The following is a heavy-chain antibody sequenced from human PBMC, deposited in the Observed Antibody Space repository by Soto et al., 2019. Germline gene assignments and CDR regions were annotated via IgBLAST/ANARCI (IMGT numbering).Heavy chain of an antibody. CDR1: GGSISSGGFY. CDR2: IYYSGST. V-gene: IGHV4-31*03. D-gene: IGHD5-18*01. CDR3: ARGPWIQLDYYYYGMDV. Sequence: SETLSLTCTVSGGSISSGGFYWSWIRQHPGKGLEWIGYIYYSGSTYYNPSLKSRVTISVDTSKNQFSLKLSSVTAADTAVYYCARGPWIQLDYYYYGMDVWGQGTTVTVSS. J-gene: IGHJ6*02.